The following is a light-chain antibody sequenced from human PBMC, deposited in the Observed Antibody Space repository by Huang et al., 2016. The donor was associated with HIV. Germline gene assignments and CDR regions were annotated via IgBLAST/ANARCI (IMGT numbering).Light chain of an antibody. Sequence: EIVMTQSQAILSASLGERVTLSCKASQSIGRDLAWYQQKPGQAPRLLLYGTSTRATGVPARFSGSGSGTDFTLTISRLESEDFAVYFCQKYDTWPFTFGPGAKVDIK. V-gene: IGKV3-15*01. J-gene: IGKJ3*01. CDR2: GTS. CDR1: QSIGRD. CDR3: QKYDTWPFT.